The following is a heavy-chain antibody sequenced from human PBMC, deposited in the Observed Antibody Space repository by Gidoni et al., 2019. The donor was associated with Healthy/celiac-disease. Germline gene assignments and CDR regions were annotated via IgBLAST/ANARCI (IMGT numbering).Heavy chain of an antibody. D-gene: IGHD3-10*01. CDR1: GGSISSYY. CDR2: IYYSGST. CDR3: ARSKGRMVRGVISSWFDP. J-gene: IGHJ5*02. Sequence: QVQLQESGPGLVKPSETLSLTCTVSGGSISSYYWSWIRQPPGKGLEWIGYIYYSGSTNYNPSLKSRVTISVDTSKNQFSLKLSSVTAADTAVYYCARSKGRMVRGVISSWFDPWGQGTLVTVSS. V-gene: IGHV4-59*01.